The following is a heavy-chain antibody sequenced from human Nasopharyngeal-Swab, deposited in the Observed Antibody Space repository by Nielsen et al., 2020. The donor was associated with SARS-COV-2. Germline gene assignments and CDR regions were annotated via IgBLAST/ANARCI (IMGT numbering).Heavy chain of an antibody. Sequence: GESLKISCATSGFTFSSYTMNWVRQAPGKGLEWVSTISGSSGSMHYADSVKGRFTISRDNAKDSLYLQMNTLRAEDSAVYYCASGMVLEWLPTYWYFDLWGRGTLVTVSS. D-gene: IGHD3-3*01. CDR1: GFTFSSYT. CDR2: ISGSSGSM. V-gene: IGHV3-48*01. CDR3: ASGMVLEWLPTYWYFDL. J-gene: IGHJ2*01.